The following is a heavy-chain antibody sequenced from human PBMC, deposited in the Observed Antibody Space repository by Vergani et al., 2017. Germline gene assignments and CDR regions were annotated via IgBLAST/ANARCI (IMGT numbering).Heavy chain of an antibody. CDR2: IDHTGRP. J-gene: IGHJ6*03. D-gene: IGHD4-11*01. CDR1: VGSFTSYH. V-gene: IGHV4-34*01. Sequence: QVQLQQWGGGLLKPSETLSLTCVVNVGSFTSYHWTWIRQSPVAGLEWVCDIDHTGRPDYNPSLKCRLTMSVDKSRNQFSLTINSVTATDTAIYFCARVNTETNGHLYYYYYMDVWGQGTAVTVS. CDR3: ARVNTETNGHLYYYYYMDV.